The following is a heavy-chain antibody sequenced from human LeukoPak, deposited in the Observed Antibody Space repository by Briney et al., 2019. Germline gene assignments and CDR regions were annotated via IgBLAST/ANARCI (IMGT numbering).Heavy chain of an antibody. V-gene: IGHV1-69*05. D-gene: IGHD5-18*01. CDR2: IIPIFGTA. J-gene: IGHJ4*02. CDR1: GGTFSSYA. CDR3: ARDRYSYGYFDY. Sequence: GASVKVSCKASGGTFSSYAISWVRQAPGQGLEWMGRIIPIFGTANYAQKFQGRVTITTDESTSTAYMELSSLRSEDTAVCYCARDRYSYGYFDYWGQGTLVTVSS.